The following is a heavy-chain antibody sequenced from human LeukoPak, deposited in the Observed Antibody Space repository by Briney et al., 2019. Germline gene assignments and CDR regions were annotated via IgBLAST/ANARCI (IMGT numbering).Heavy chain of an antibody. D-gene: IGHD5-12*01. J-gene: IGHJ4*02. CDR2: INSDGSST. Sequence: GGSLRLSCAASGFTFSSYWMHWVRQAPGKGLVWVSRINSDGSSTNYADSVKGRFTVSRDNAKNTLYLQMNSLRAEDTAVYYCARAQHSGYERYQYYFDYWGQGTLVTVSS. V-gene: IGHV3-74*01. CDR3: ARAQHSGYERYQYYFDY. CDR1: GFTFSSYW.